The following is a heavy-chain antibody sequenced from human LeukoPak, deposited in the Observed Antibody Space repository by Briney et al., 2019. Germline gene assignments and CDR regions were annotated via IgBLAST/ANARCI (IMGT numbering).Heavy chain of an antibody. D-gene: IGHD3-16*01. CDR3: XXXGGRYYFDY. CDR1: GFTFSSYS. Sequence: GGSLRLSCAASGFTFSSYSMNWVRQAPGKGLEWVSSISSSSSYIYYADSVKGRFTISRDNAKSSLYLQMNSLRAEDTAVYYXXXXGGRYYFDYWGQGTLVTVSS. J-gene: IGHJ4*02. CDR2: ISSSSSYI. V-gene: IGHV3-21*01.